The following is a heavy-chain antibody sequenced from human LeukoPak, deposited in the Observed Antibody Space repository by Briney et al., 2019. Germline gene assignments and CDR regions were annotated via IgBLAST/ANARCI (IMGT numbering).Heavy chain of an antibody. CDR2: IKKDGSEK. Sequence: GGSLRLSCVASGFTFKDYWMTWVRQAPGKGLEWVANIKKDGSEKYYGDSVAGRFIISRDNAKNSLYLQMNSLRAEDTALYYCLQYGAGSTWGQGTLVTVSS. J-gene: IGHJ4*02. V-gene: IGHV3-7*01. CDR3: LQYGAGST. D-gene: IGHD3-10*01. CDR1: GFTFKDYW.